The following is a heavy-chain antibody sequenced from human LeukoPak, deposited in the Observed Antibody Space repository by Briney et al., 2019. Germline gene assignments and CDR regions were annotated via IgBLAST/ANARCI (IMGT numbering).Heavy chain of an antibody. J-gene: IGHJ3*02. CDR1: GGSFSGYY. Sequence: KTSETLSLTCAVYGGSFSGYYWSWIRQPPGKGLEWIGYIYYSGSTNYKPSLKSRVTISVDTSKNQFSLKLSSVTAADTAVYYCARVFERAFDIWGQGTMVTVSS. V-gene: IGHV4-59*01. CDR2: IYYSGST. CDR3: ARVFERAFDI. D-gene: IGHD3-3*01.